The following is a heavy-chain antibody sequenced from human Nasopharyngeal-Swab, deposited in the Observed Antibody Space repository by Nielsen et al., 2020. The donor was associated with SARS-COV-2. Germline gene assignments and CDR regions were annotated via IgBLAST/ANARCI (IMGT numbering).Heavy chain of an antibody. Sequence: LTISCAASGFTFCSYGMNWVRPAPGKGLEWVAVISYDGSNKYYADSVKARFTISRDNSKNTLYLQMNSLRAEDTAVFYCAKDASVYGIPYYFDYWGQGTPVTVSS. CDR1: GFTFCSYG. D-gene: IGHD2-8*01. V-gene: IGHV3-30*18. CDR3: AKDASVYGIPYYFDY. CDR2: ISYDGSNK. J-gene: IGHJ4*02.